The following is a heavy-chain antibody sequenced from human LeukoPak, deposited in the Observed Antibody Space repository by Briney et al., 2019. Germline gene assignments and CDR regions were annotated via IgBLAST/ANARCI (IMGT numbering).Heavy chain of an antibody. V-gene: IGHV4-59*08. CDR2: FSNRGTT. Sequence: SETLSLTCIVSGVSISSYSWNWIRQSPGKGLEWVGYFSNRGTTSYNPSLNSRVAISVDTSNNHLSLRLTSVTAADTALYYCARHSYNYYGLDVWGQGTTITVSS. J-gene: IGHJ6*02. CDR1: GVSISSYS. CDR3: ARHSYNYYGLDV.